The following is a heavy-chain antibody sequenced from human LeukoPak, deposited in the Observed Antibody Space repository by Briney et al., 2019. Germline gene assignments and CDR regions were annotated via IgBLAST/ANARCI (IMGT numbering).Heavy chain of an antibody. J-gene: IGHJ3*02. D-gene: IGHD3-22*01. Sequence: QPGGSLRLSCVASGFTFGGDWMSWVRQAPGKGLEWVANIKPDGTEKYYVDSVKGRFTISRDNAKNSLYLQLNSLRAEDTAEYYCVRYYDPPVGDAFDIWGPGTMVTVSS. CDR1: GFTFGGDW. V-gene: IGHV3-7*01. CDR2: IKPDGTEK. CDR3: VRYYDPPVGDAFDI.